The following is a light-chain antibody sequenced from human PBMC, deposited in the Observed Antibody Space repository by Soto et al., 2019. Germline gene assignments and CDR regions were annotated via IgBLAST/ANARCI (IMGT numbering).Light chain of an antibody. V-gene: IGLV6-57*02. CDR2: EDT. Sequence: NFMLTQPHSVSESPGKTVTISCTGTSGSIADNYVQWYQQRPGSAPTTVIYEDTQRPSGVPDRFSGSIDYSSNSASLTISGLETADEADYYVQSSDGGDVVFGGGTQLTVL. CDR3: QSSDGGDVV. J-gene: IGLJ2*01. CDR1: SGSIADNY.